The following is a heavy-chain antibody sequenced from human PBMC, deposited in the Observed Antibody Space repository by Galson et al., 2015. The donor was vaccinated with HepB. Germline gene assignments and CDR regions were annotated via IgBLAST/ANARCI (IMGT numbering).Heavy chain of an antibody. J-gene: IGHJ3*02. D-gene: IGHD3-3*01. CDR1: DYTFSNYG. V-gene: IGHV1-18*01. CDR2: INSYNGDT. Sequence: SVKVSCKASDYTFSNYGISWVREAPGQGLEWMGWINSYNGDTNYAQKFQGRVTMTTDTSTSTGYMELRSLRSDDTAVYFCARWTISGRLRGAFDIWGQGTMVTVSS. CDR3: ARWTISGRLRGAFDI.